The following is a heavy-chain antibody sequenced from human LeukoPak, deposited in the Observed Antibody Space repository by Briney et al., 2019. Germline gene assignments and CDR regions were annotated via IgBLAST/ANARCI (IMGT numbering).Heavy chain of an antibody. Sequence: PGGSLRLSCVASGFTFSDYWMHWVRQAPGKGLVWGSRINSDGSSTSDADSVKGRFTISRDNAKNTVYLQMNSLRAEDTAVYYCARRSGALSLDYWGQGTLVTVSS. CDR2: INSDGSST. CDR1: GFTFSDYW. V-gene: IGHV3-74*01. D-gene: IGHD1-1*01. CDR3: ARRSGALSLDY. J-gene: IGHJ4*02.